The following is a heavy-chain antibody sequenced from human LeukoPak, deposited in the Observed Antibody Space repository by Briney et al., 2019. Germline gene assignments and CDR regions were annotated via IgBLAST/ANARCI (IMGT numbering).Heavy chain of an antibody. Sequence: SETLSLTCTVSGGSISSSSYYWGWIRQPPGKGLEWIGSIYYRGSTYYNPSLKSRVTISVDTSKNQFSLKLTSVTAADTAVYYCARPARGWTHYYDSSGYRYAFDIWGQGTMVTVSS. J-gene: IGHJ3*02. V-gene: IGHV4-39*07. CDR1: GGSISSSSYY. CDR3: ARPARGWTHYYDSSGYRYAFDI. D-gene: IGHD3-22*01. CDR2: IYYRGST.